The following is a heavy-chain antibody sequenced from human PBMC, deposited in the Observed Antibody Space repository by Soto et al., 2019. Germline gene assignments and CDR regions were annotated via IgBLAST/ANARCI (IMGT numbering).Heavy chain of an antibody. J-gene: IGHJ6*04. CDR2: ISSSSRYI. V-gene: IGHV3-21*01. Sequence: GGSLRLSCAASGFTFSTYSMNWVRQAPGKGLEWVSSISSSSRYIYYEDSVKGRFTISRDNAKNSLYLQMNSLRAEDTAVYYCAKVEVGDIVVVPAGDVWGKGTTVTVSS. CDR1: GFTFSTYS. CDR3: AKVEVGDIVVVPAGDV. D-gene: IGHD2-2*01.